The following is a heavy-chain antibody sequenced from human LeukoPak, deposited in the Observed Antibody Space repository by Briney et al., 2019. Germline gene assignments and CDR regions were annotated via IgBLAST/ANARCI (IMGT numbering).Heavy chain of an antibody. CDR1: GGSISSYY. CDR2: IYISGST. Sequence: SETLSLTCTVSGGSISSYYWSWIRQPAGKGLEWIGRIYISGSTNYNPSLKSRVTMSLDTSKNQFSLKLSSVTAADTAVYYCARRALYYDILTGYYNVGFDYWGQGTLVTVSS. V-gene: IGHV4-4*07. CDR3: ARRALYYDILTGYYNVGFDY. J-gene: IGHJ4*02. D-gene: IGHD3-9*01.